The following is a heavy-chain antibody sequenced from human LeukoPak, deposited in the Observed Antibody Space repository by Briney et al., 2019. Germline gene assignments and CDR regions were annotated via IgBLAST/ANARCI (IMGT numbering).Heavy chain of an antibody. CDR2: INPDSKYI. CDR1: AFALSTYT. D-gene: IGHD3-10*01. CDR3: ARFVDQSTYYFDS. Sequence: PGGSLRLSCAASAFALSTYTMEWVRLAPGMGLEWVSSINPDSKYIYYRDSVRGRFTISRDNAKNSLYPQMNSLRVEDTAVYFCARFVDQSTYYFDSWGQGTLVIVSS. J-gene: IGHJ4*02. V-gene: IGHV3-21*01.